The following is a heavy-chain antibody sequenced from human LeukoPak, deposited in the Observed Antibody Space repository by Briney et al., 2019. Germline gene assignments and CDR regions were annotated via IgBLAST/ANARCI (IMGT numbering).Heavy chain of an antibody. CDR1: GGTFSSYA. Sequence: GSSVKVSCKASGGTFSSYAISWVRQAPGQGLEWMGSIIPIFGTAIYAQKFQGRVTITADESTRTAYMELNSLKSEDTAVYYCARRYYYDSSGYFDYWGQGTLVTVSS. J-gene: IGHJ4*02. D-gene: IGHD3-22*01. CDR3: ARRYYYDSSGYFDY. V-gene: IGHV1-69*15. CDR2: IIPIFGTA.